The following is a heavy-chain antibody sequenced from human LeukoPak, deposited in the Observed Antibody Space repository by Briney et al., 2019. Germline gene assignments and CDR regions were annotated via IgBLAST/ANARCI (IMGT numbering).Heavy chain of an antibody. CDR2: IRYDGSNK. CDR3: AKEADDWYPRPFDY. D-gene: IGHD3-9*01. CDR1: GFTFSSYV. Sequence: GGSLRLSCAASGFTFSSYVMHWVRQAPGKGLEWVAFIRYDGSNKYYADSVKGRFTISRDNSKNTLYLQMNSLRAEDTAVYYCAKEADDWYPRPFDYWGQGTLVTVSS. J-gene: IGHJ4*02. V-gene: IGHV3-30*02.